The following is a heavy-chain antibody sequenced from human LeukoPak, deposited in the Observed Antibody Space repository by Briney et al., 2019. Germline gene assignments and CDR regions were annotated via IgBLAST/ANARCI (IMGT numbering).Heavy chain of an antibody. Sequence: PGGSLRLTCAASGFTFSSYWMHWVRQAPGKGLVWVSRINSDRSSTSYADSVKGRFTISRDNAKNTLYLQMNSLRAEDTAVYYCARGGYYYDSSGFPYYYGMDVWGQGTTVTVSS. J-gene: IGHJ6*02. CDR3: ARGGYYYDSSGFPYYYGMDV. D-gene: IGHD3-22*01. CDR1: GFTFSSYW. CDR2: INSDRSST. V-gene: IGHV3-74*01.